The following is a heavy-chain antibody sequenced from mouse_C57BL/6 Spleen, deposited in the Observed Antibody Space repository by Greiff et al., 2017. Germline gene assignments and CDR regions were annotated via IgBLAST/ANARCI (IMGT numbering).Heavy chain of an antibody. J-gene: IGHJ3*01. V-gene: IGHV1-55*01. CDR1: GYTFTSYW. CDR3: ARGHYYGSSYVRFAY. D-gene: IGHD1-1*01. Sequence: QVQLQQPGAELVKPGASVKMSCKASGYTFTSYWITWVKQRPGQGLEWIGDIYPGRGSTNYNEKFKSKATLTVDTSSSTAYMQLSSLTSEDSAVYYCARGHYYGSSYVRFAYWGQGTLVTVSA. CDR2: IYPGRGST.